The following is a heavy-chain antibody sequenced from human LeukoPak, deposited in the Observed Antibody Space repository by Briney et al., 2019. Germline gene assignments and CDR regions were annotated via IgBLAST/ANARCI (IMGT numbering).Heavy chain of an antibody. V-gene: IGHV3-30*03. Sequence: GGSLRLSCAASGFTFSSYGMHWVRQAPGKGLEWVAVISYDGSNKYYADSVKGRFTISRDNSKNTLYLQMNSLRSDDTAVYYCAREGGDGYDDYWGQGTLVTVSS. J-gene: IGHJ4*02. CDR3: AREGGDGYDDY. CDR1: GFTFSSYG. D-gene: IGHD5-24*01. CDR2: ISYDGSNK.